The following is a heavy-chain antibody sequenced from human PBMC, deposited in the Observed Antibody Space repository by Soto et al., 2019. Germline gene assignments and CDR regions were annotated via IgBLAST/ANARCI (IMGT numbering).Heavy chain of an antibody. Sequence: SETLSLTCTVSGGSISSSSYYWGWIRQPPGKGLEWIGSIYYSGSTYYNPSLKSRVTISVDTSKNTLYLQMNSLRAEDTAVYYCARGGRTYYFDYWGQGTLVTVSS. J-gene: IGHJ4*02. V-gene: IGHV4-39*02. CDR3: ARGGRTYYFDY. CDR1: GGSISSSSYY. CDR2: IYYSGST.